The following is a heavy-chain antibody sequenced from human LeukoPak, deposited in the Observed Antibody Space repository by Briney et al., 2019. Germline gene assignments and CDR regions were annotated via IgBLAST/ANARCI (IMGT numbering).Heavy chain of an antibody. CDR2: ISSSSGYI. J-gene: IGHJ4*02. CDR1: GFTFSSYS. D-gene: IGHD3-22*01. Sequence: GGSLRLSCAASGFTFSSYSMNWVRQAPGKGLEWVSSISSSSGYIYYADSVKGRFTISRDNAKNSLYLQMNSLRAEDTAVYYCARGTSIGDYYDSSGYYEDFDYWGQGTLVTVSS. V-gene: IGHV3-21*01. CDR3: ARGTSIGDYYDSSGYYEDFDY.